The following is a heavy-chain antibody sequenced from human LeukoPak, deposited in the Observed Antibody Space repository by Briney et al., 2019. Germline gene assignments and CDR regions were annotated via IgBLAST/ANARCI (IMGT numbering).Heavy chain of an antibody. CDR3: ARETRSYSGIDY. Sequence: GGSLRLSCVASGFTFSSYSMNWVRQAPGKGLEWVSYISATSAIYYADSVRGRFTISRDNAKNSLYLQMNSLRAEDTAVYYCARETRSYSGIDYWGQGTLVTVSS. CDR1: GFTFSSYS. V-gene: IGHV3-48*04. CDR2: ISATSAI. D-gene: IGHD1-26*01. J-gene: IGHJ4*02.